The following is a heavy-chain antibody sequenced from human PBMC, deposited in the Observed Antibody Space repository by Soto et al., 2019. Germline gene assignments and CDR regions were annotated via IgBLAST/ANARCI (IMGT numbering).Heavy chain of an antibody. J-gene: IGHJ4*02. Sequence: QVQLVQSGAEVKKPESSVKVSCKAPGGTFSTYAISWVRQAPGQGLEWMGGIIPMFGTANYAQRFQERVTSTADESTNTVYMELSSLRSEDTAVYFCASGIQLWLRRINNGYSGWGQGTLVTVSS. D-gene: IGHD5-18*01. CDR2: IIPMFGTA. V-gene: IGHV1-69*12. CDR3: ASGIQLWLRRINNGYSG. CDR1: GGTFSTYA.